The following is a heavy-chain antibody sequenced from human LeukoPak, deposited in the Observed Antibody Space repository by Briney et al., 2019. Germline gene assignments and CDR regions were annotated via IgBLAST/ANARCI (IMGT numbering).Heavy chain of an antibody. CDR3: ARDPVYDILTGYHRYYYYMDV. V-gene: IGHV4-39*07. Sequence: SETLSLTCTVSGGSISSSSYYWGWIRQPPGQGLEWIGSIYYSGSTYYNPSLKSRVTISVDTSKNQFSLKLSSVTAADTAVYYCARDPVYDILTGYHRYYYYMDVWGKGTTVTVSS. D-gene: IGHD3-9*01. CDR2: IYYSGST. CDR1: GGSISSSSYY. J-gene: IGHJ6*03.